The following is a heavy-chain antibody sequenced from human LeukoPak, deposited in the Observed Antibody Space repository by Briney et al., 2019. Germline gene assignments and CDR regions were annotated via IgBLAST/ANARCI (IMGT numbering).Heavy chain of an antibody. CDR3: AKSPVAALLWYYFDY. CDR1: GFTFSSYG. D-gene: IGHD6-19*01. Sequence: PGRSLRLSCAASGFTFSSYGIHWVRQAPGKGLERVAVISYDGSNKYYADSVKGRFTISRDNAKNSLYLQMNSLRTEDMALYYCAKSPVAALLWYYFDYWGQGTLVTVSS. CDR2: ISYDGSNK. J-gene: IGHJ4*02. V-gene: IGHV3-30*18.